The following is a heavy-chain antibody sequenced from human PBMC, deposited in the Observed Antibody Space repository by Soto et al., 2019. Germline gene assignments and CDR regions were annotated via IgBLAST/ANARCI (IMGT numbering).Heavy chain of an antibody. CDR1: GFTFSSYW. V-gene: IGHV3-7*01. CDR2: IKQDGSEK. D-gene: IGHD3-22*01. Sequence: EVQLVESGGGLVQPGGSLRLSCAASGFTFSSYWMSWFRQAPGKGLEWVAIIKQDGSEKYYADSVKGRFTISRDNAKNSLYLQMNRLRAEDTAVYYCARDLESYYDSSDTGAFDSWGQGTMVTVS. J-gene: IGHJ3*02. CDR3: ARDLESYYDSSDTGAFDS.